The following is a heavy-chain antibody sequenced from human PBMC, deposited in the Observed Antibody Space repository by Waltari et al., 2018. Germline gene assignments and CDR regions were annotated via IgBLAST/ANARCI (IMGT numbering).Heavy chain of an antibody. J-gene: IGHJ4*02. CDR1: GYTFTSYA. V-gene: IGHV1-2*06. D-gene: IGHD1-26*01. CDR3: ARGVLVGATAEFDY. Sequence: QVQLVQSGAEVKKPGASVKVSCKASGYTFTSYAMHWVRQAPGQGLEWMGRINPNSGGTNYAQKFQGRVTMTRDTSISTAYMELSRLRSDDTAVYYCARGVLVGATAEFDYWGQGTLVTVSS. CDR2: INPNSGGT.